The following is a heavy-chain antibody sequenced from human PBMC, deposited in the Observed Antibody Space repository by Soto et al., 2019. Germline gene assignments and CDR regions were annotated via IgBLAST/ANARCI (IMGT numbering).Heavy chain of an antibody. Sequence: EVHLLESGGGLVQPGGSLRLSCAASGFPFSSYAMSWVRQAPGKGLEWVSGISGSGAGTYYADSVQGRFTISRDNSENTLYLEMNSLRAEDTAVYYCATARYCSGGSCYGLPYYYGMDVWGQGTTVTVSS. J-gene: IGHJ6*02. CDR3: ATARYCSGGSCYGLPYYYGMDV. CDR2: ISGSGAGT. D-gene: IGHD2-15*01. V-gene: IGHV3-23*01. CDR1: GFPFSSYA.